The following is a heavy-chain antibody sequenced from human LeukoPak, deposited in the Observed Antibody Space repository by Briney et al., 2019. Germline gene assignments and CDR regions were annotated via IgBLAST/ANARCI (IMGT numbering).Heavy chain of an antibody. CDR3: ARGNWDFDS. Sequence: SETLSLTCTVSGGSISSSSYYWGWIRQHPGKGLEWIGYIYYSGSTYYNPSLKSRVTMSVDTSKNQFSLKLSSVTAADTAVYYCARGNWDFDSWGQGTLVTVSS. V-gene: IGHV4-30-4*08. CDR2: IYYSGST. CDR1: GGSISSSSYY. D-gene: IGHD7-27*01. J-gene: IGHJ4*02.